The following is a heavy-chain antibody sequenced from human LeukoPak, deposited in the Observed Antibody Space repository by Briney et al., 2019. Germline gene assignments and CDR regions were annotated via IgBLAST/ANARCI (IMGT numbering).Heavy chain of an antibody. CDR1: GYTFTIYD. J-gene: IGHJ4*02. D-gene: IGHD3-10*01. V-gene: IGHV1-8*01. CDR2: MNPNSGNT. Sequence: ASVKVSCKASGYTFTIYDINWVRQATGQGREWMGWMNPNSGNTGYAQKFQGRVTMTRNTSISTAYMELSSLRSEDTAVYYCAVGGSGSYYKLFDYWGQGTLVTVSS. CDR3: AVGGSGSYYKLFDY.